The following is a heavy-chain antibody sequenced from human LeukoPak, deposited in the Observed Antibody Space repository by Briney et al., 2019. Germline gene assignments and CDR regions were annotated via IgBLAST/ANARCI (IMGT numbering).Heavy chain of an antibody. Sequence: GGTLRLSCAASGFTFSIYSMNCVRQAPGKGREWVSSISSSSSNIYYEDSVKGRFTISRDNARNSLYLQMNSLRAEDTAVYYCARGQTTTVTQVAFDIWGQGTMVTVSS. CDR3: ARGQTTTVTQVAFDI. CDR1: GFTFSIYS. D-gene: IGHD4-17*01. CDR2: ISSSSSNI. V-gene: IGHV3-21*01. J-gene: IGHJ3*02.